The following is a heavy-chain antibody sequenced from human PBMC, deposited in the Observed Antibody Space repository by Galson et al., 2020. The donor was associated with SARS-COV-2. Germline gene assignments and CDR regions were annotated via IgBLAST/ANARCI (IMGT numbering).Heavy chain of an antibody. Sequence: GESLKISCAASGFTFSSYAMNWVRQAPGKGLEWVSAISTDGGSPYYAVSVKGRFTISRDNSKNTLLLQMNSLRVEDTAEYFCAKAAPSCISTSCPFDSWGQGALVTVSS. CDR3: AKAAPSCISTSCPFDS. V-gene: IGHV3-23*01. J-gene: IGHJ4*02. D-gene: IGHD2-2*01. CDR2: ISTDGGSP. CDR1: GFTFSSYA.